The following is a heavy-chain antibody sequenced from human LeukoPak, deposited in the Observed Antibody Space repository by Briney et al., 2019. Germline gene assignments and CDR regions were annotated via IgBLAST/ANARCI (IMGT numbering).Heavy chain of an antibody. Sequence: GGSLRLSCAASGFTFSSYGMHWVRQAPGKGLEWVAFIRYDGSNKYYADSVKGRFTISRDNSKNTLYLQMNSLRAEDTAVYYCARENRGHYSDSSASYYYHYGMDVWGHGTTVTVSS. CDR3: ARENRGHYSDSSASYYYHYGMDV. V-gene: IGHV3-30*02. CDR1: GFTFSSYG. J-gene: IGHJ6*02. D-gene: IGHD3-22*01. CDR2: IRYDGSNK.